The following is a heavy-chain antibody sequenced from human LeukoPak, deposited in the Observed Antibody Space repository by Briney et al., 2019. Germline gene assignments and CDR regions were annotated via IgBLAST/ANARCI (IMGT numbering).Heavy chain of an antibody. D-gene: IGHD3-22*01. CDR1: GVSISSSSYY. V-gene: IGHV4-39*07. CDR3: ARVPYYDSSGYYYRYYYYMDV. CDR2: IYYSGST. J-gene: IGHJ6*03. Sequence: PSETLSLTCNVSGVSISSSSYYWGWIRQPPGKGLEWIGSIYYSGSTYYNPSLKSRVTISVDTSKNQFSLKLSSVTAADTAVYYCARVPYYDSSGYYYRYYYYMDVWGKGTTVTVSS.